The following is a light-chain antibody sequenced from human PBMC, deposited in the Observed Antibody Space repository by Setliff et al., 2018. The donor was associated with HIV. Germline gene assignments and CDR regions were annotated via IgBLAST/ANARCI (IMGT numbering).Light chain of an antibody. J-gene: IGLJ1*01. Sequence: QSALTQPPSASGTPGQRVTISCSGSNSNIGRNTVSWYQQRPGTAPKLLIYISNQRPSGVPDRFSGSKSGTSASLAISGLQSDDEADYYCAAWDDSLSVLYVFGTGTKVTV. CDR2: ISN. CDR1: NSNIGRNT. V-gene: IGLV1-44*01. CDR3: AAWDDSLSVLYV.